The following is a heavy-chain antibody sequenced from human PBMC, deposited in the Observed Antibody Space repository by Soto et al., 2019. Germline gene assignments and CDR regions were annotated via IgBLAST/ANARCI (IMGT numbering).Heavy chain of an antibody. CDR1: GGSISSSSYY. J-gene: IGHJ4*02. CDR2: IYYSGST. D-gene: IGHD3-3*01. CDR3: ARHGHDFWSGSTNRRPFDY. Sequence: SETLSLTCTVSGGSISSSSYYWGWIRQPPGKGLEWIGSIYYSGSTYYNPSLKSRVTISVDTSKNQFSLKLSSVTAADTAVYYCARHGHDFWSGSTNRRPFDYWGQGTLVTVSS. V-gene: IGHV4-39*01.